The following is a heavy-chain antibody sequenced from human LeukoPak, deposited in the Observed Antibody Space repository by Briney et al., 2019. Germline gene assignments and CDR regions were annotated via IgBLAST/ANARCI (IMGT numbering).Heavy chain of an antibody. CDR1: GGSISSYY. D-gene: IGHD4-23*01. Sequence: PSETLSLTCTVSGGSISSYYWSWIRQPPGKGLEWIGYIYYSGSTNYNPSLKSRVTISVDTSKNQFSLKLSSVTAADTAVYYCARQPTYGGNSDLFDYWGQGILVTVSS. J-gene: IGHJ4*02. CDR2: IYYSGST. CDR3: ARQPTYGGNSDLFDY. V-gene: IGHV4-59*08.